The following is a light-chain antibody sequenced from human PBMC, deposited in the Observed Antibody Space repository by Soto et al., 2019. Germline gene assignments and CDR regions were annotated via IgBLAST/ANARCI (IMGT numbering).Light chain of an antibody. J-gene: IGKJ2*01. CDR1: QSISSW. Sequence: DIQMTQPPSTQSASVGDRVTITCRASQSISSWLAWYQQKPGKAPKLLIYKASTLESGVPSRFSGSGSGTEFTLTISGLQPDDFATYYCQQYNTYTYTFGQGTKLEI. CDR3: QQYNTYTYT. CDR2: KAS. V-gene: IGKV1-5*03.